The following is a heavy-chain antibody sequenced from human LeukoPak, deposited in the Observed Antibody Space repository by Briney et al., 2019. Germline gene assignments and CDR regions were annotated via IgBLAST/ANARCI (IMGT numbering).Heavy chain of an antibody. Sequence: PGGSLRFYCAASGFTFSDYYMSWIGQAPGKGLEWVTDISYDGSNKYYADYVKGRFTISRDNSKNTLYLQMNSLRAEDTAVYYCAKERGSGSYRYYFDYWGQGTLVTVSS. CDR1: GFTFSDYY. J-gene: IGHJ4*02. D-gene: IGHD1-26*01. CDR3: AKERGSGSYRYYFDY. V-gene: IGHV3-30*18. CDR2: ISYDGSNK.